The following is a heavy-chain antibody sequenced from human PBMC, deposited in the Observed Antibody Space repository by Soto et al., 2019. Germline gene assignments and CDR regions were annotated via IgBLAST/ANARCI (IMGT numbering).Heavy chain of an antibody. D-gene: IGHD1-1*01. CDR2: INAVATRT. V-gene: IGHV3-74*01. Sequence: EVHLVQSGGGLLQTGGSLRLSCAACGFAFSRYWMHWVHQAPGGGLMGVSRINAVATRTHYEYSVKGRFTVSRDNAKNPLYLKMDSLSAEDTALYYCARVNDAGDYWGQGTPVIVSS. CDR3: ARVNDAGDY. CDR1: GFAFSRYW. J-gene: IGHJ4*02.